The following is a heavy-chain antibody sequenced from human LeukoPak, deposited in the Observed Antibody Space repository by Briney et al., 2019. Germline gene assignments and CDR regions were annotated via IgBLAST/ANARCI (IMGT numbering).Heavy chain of an antibody. Sequence: GGSLRLSCVASEFTFSSYSMTWVRQGPERGLEWVSAISSSGASTYYADSVKGRFTISRDNSKNTLYLQMNSLTAEDTAVYYCAKGPRRSGYDSYYFDYWGQGTLVTVSS. J-gene: IGHJ4*02. V-gene: IGHV3-23*01. CDR1: EFTFSSYS. CDR3: AKGPRRSGYDSYYFDY. D-gene: IGHD5-12*01. CDR2: ISSSGAST.